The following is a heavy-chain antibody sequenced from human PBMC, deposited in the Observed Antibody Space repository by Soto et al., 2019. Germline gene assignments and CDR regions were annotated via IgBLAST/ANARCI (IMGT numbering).Heavy chain of an antibody. CDR1: GYTFASYA. Sequence: QVQLGQSGAEVKKPGASVKVSCKASGYTFASYAISWMRQAPGPGLEWMRWISAYNGNTNYAQKLQGRVTMTTDPPTSTADMELRILRSDDTAVYYCARDPPPPDYWGQGTLVTVSS. V-gene: IGHV1-18*01. CDR2: ISAYNGNT. CDR3: ARDPPPPDY. J-gene: IGHJ4*02.